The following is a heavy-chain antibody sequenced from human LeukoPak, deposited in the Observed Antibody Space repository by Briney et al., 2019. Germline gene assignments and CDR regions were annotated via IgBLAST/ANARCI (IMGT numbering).Heavy chain of an antibody. CDR3: ARAVDYYDSSGYYRPYFDY. J-gene: IGHJ4*02. CDR2: ISSSNSYL. D-gene: IGHD3-22*01. Sequence: GGSLRLSCAASGFTFSSYSMNWVRQAPGKGLEWVSSISSSNSYLYYADSVKGRFTLSRDNAKNSLYLQMSSLRAEDTAVYYCARAVDYYDSSGYYRPYFDYWGQGTLVTVSS. CDR1: GFTFSSYS. V-gene: IGHV3-21*01.